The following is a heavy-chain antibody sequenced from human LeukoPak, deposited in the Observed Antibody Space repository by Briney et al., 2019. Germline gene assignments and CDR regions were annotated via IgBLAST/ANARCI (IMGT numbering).Heavy chain of an antibody. D-gene: IGHD4-17*01. CDR3: ARDYGEGGYYFDY. CDR2: ISSDGSST. CDR1: GFTFSGYW. Sequence: PGGSLRLSCAASGFTFSGYWMHWVRQAPGKGLVWLSRISSDGSSTNYADSVKGRFTISRDNAKNTLYLQVNSLRAEDTAVYYCARDYGEGGYYFDYWGQGTLVTVSS. J-gene: IGHJ4*02. V-gene: IGHV3-74*01.